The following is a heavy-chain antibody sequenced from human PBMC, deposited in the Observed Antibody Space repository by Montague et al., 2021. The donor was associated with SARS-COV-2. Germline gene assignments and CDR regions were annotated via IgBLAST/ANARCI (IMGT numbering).Heavy chain of an antibody. Sequence: PALVKPTQTLTLTCTFSGFSLSTSGMCVSWIRQPPGKALEWLALIDWXDDKYYSTSLKTRLTISKDTSKSQVVLTMTNMDPVDTATYYCARISAWYSSGWSAFDYWGQGTLVTVSS. J-gene: IGHJ4*02. D-gene: IGHD6-19*01. V-gene: IGHV2-70*01. CDR1: GFSLSTSGMC. CDR3: ARISAWYSSGWSAFDY. CDR2: IDWXDDK.